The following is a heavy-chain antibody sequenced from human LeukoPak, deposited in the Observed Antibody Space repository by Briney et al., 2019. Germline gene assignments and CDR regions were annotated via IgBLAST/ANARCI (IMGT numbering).Heavy chain of an antibody. CDR3: AKDDGGYSYGPYYYYGMDV. CDR2: ISYDGSNK. J-gene: IGHJ6*04. D-gene: IGHD5-18*01. Sequence: GRSLRLSCAASGFTFSSYGMHWVRQAPGKGLEWVAVISYDGSNKYCADSVKGRFTISRDNSKNTLYLQMNSLRAEDTAVYYCAKDDGGYSYGPYYYYGMDVWGKGTTVTVSS. V-gene: IGHV3-30*18. CDR1: GFTFSSYG.